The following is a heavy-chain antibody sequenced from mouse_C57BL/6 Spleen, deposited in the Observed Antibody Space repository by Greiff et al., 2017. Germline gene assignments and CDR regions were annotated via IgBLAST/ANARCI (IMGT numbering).Heavy chain of an antibody. V-gene: IGHV14-4*01. D-gene: IGHD1-1*01. CDR1: GFNIKDDY. CDR3: TTLYYYGSRGFAY. J-gene: IGHJ3*01. Sequence: VQLQQSGAELVRPGASVKLSCTASGFNIKDDYMHWVKQRPEQGLEWIGWIDPENGDTEYASKFQGKATITADTSSNTAYLQLSSLTSEDTAVYYWTTLYYYGSRGFAYWGQGTLVTVSA. CDR2: IDPENGDT.